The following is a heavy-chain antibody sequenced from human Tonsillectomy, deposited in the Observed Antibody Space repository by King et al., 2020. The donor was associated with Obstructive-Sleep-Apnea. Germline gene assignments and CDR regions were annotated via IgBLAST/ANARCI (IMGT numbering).Heavy chain of an antibody. Sequence: QLVQSGAEVKKTGTSVRVSCKASGYTFTTYYIHWVRQSPGHGLEWMGQIHPNTCCTNYAQKFRDRITMSRDTSTGTLYLELYGLRSDDTAFYFCARDSSYYGPDYWGQGTLVTVSS. CDR2: IHPNTCCT. CDR1: GYTFTTYY. J-gene: IGHJ4*02. D-gene: IGHD1-26*01. V-gene: IGHV1-46*01. CDR3: ARDSSYYGPDY.